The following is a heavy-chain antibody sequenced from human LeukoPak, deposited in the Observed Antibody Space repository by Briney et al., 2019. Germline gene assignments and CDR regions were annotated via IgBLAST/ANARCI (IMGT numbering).Heavy chain of an antibody. D-gene: IGHD2-2*01. Sequence: VASVKVSCKASGYTFTSYDINWVRQATGQGLEWMGWMNPNSGNTGYAQKFQGRVTMTRNTSISTAYMELSSLRSEDTAVYYCASTVVVPAAMPNDAFDILGQGTMVTVSS. CDR1: GYTFTSYD. J-gene: IGHJ3*02. V-gene: IGHV1-8*01. CDR3: ASTVVVPAAMPNDAFDI. CDR2: MNPNSGNT.